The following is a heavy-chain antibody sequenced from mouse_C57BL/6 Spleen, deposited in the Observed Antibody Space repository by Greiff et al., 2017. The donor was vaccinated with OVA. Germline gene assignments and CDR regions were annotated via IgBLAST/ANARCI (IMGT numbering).Heavy chain of an antibody. CDR2: INYDGSST. D-gene: IGHD1-1*01. J-gene: IGHJ3*01. V-gene: IGHV5-16*01. CDR1: GFTFSDYY. Sequence: EVQVVESEGGLVQPGRSMKLSCTASGFTFSDYYMAWVRQVPEKGLEWVANINYDGSSTYYLDSLKSRFIISRDNAKNILYLQMSSLKSEDTATYYCARGEGSSLAWFAYWGQGTLVTVSA. CDR3: ARGEGSSLAWFAY.